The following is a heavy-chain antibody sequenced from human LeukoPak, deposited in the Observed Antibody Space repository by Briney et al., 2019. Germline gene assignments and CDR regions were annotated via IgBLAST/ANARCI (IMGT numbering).Heavy chain of an antibody. CDR2: ISGSGGST. D-gene: IGHD6-19*01. V-gene: IGHV3-23*01. CDR1: GFTFSSYA. CDR3: ARRKESSGWLPVGLEACDI. Sequence: PGGSLRLSCAASGFTFSSYAMSWVRQAPGKGLEWVSAISGSGGSTYYADSVKGRFTISRDNSKNTLYLQMNSLRAEDTAVYYCARRKESSGWLPVGLEACDIWGQGTMVTVSS. J-gene: IGHJ3*02.